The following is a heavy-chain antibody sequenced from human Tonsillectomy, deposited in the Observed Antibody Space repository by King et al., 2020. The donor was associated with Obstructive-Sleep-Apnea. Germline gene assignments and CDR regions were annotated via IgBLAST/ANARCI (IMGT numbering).Heavy chain of an antibody. Sequence: VQLVESGAEVKKPGASVKVSCKASGYTFTSYYMHWVRQAPGQGLEWMGWINPTSGGTNYAQKFQGWVTMTRDTSISTAYMELSRLRSDDTAVYYCARDANALGYCSSTSCSPFDPWGQGTLVTVSS. CDR1: GYTFTSYY. CDR3: ARDANALGYCSSTSCSPFDP. D-gene: IGHD2-2*01. CDR2: INPTSGGT. V-gene: IGHV1-2*04. J-gene: IGHJ5*02.